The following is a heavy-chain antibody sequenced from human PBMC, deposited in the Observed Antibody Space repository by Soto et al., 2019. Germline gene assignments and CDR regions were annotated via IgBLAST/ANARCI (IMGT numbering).Heavy chain of an antibody. CDR3: ARDGDGRMTTNPYYYNGMDV. V-gene: IGHV4-59*01. D-gene: IGHD4-4*01. J-gene: IGHJ6*02. CDR1: GGSISGSY. Sequence: SETLSLTCSVSGGSISGSYWSWIRQSPGKGLEWLGYVYYTGSTNYNASLKSRVSISLDTSNYQFSLKLSSVTAADTAVYYCARDGDGRMTTNPYYYNGMDVWGPGTTVTVSS. CDR2: VYYTGST.